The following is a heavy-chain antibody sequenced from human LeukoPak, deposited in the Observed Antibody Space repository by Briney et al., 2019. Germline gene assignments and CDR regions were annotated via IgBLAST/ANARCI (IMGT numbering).Heavy chain of an antibody. Sequence: GGSLRLSCAASGFTVSNNYMSWVRQPPGKGLEWVSLIYSAGRTFYADSVKGRFTISRDNSKNTLYLQMNSLRAEDTAIDYCAGGHEAIGGWGQGSLVAVSS. J-gene: IGHJ4*02. D-gene: IGHD3-10*01. CDR2: IYSAGRT. CDR1: GFTVSNNY. V-gene: IGHV3-53*01. CDR3: AGGHEAIGG.